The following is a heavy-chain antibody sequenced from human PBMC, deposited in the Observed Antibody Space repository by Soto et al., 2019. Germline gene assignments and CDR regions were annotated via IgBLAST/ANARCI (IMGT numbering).Heavy chain of an antibody. D-gene: IGHD6-13*01. CDR2: IFHSGST. Sequence: PSETLSLTCTVSGVSISSYYWSWIRQPSGKGLEWIGSIFHSGSTNYNPSLKSRVTISLDTSKNQFSLKLSSVTAADTAVYYCERKGEEKQLLVGFDPWGQGTLVNVS. J-gene: IGHJ5*02. CDR1: GVSISSYY. V-gene: IGHV4-59*08. CDR3: ERKGEEKQLLVGFDP.